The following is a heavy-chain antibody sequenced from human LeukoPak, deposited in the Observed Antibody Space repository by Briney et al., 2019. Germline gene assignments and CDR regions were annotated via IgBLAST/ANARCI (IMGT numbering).Heavy chain of an antibody. CDR1: GFTFSSYS. J-gene: IGHJ3*02. Sequence: GGSLRLSCAASGFTFSSYSLNWVRQAPGKGLEWVSSISGSSSYIYYADSVKGRFTISRHNAKNSLYLQMNSLRAEDTAVYYCARGPQPDAFDIWGQGTMVTVSS. V-gene: IGHV3-21*01. CDR3: ARGPQPDAFDI. CDR2: ISGSSSYI.